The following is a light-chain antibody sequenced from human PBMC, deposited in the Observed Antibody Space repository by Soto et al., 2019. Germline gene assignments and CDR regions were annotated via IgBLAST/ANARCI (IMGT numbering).Light chain of an antibody. CDR1: HSISSW. Sequence: DIQITQSPSTLSASVGDRVTITSRASHSISSWLAWYQQKPGKAPKLLIYDASSLESGVPSRFSGSGSGTEFTLTISSLQPDDFATYYCQQYNSYSPAFGQGTKVDIK. CDR2: DAS. CDR3: QQYNSYSPA. V-gene: IGKV1-5*01. J-gene: IGKJ1*01.